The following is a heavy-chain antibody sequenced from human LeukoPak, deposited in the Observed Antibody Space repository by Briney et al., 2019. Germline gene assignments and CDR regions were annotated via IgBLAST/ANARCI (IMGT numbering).Heavy chain of an antibody. V-gene: IGHV4-61*02. J-gene: IGHJ4*02. D-gene: IGHD6-19*01. Sequence: SQTLSLTCTVSGGSISSGGYYWSWIRQPAGKGLEWIGRIYTSGSTNYNPSLKSRVTISVDTSKNQFSLKLSSVTAADTAVYYCARGVINRVAGYYFDYWGQGTLVTVSS. CDR1: GGSISSGGYY. CDR3: ARGVINRVAGYYFDY. CDR2: IYTSGST.